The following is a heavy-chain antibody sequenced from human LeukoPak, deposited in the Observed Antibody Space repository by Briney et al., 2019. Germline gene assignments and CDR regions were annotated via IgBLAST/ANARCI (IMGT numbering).Heavy chain of an antibody. V-gene: IGHV4-39*07. D-gene: IGHD3-9*01. Sequence: SETLSLTCTVSGGSISSSSYYWGWLRQPPGTGLEWIGSIYYSGSTYYNPSLKSRVTISVDTSKNQFSLKLSSVTAADTAVYYCARVKYFDWLYYFDYWGQGTLVTVSS. CDR3: ARVKYFDWLYYFDY. CDR1: GGSISSSSYY. CDR2: IYYSGST. J-gene: IGHJ4*02.